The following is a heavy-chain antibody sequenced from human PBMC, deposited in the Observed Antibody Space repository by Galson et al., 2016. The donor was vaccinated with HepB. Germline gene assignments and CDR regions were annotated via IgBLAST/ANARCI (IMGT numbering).Heavy chain of an antibody. Sequence: ETLSLTCTVSGGSISSGYYWGWIRQPPGKGLEWIGSIYYSGTTYYNPSLKSRVTISLDTPKNQFSLKLRSVTAADTAMYYCARHDYDSSGYNWFDPWGQGTLVTVSS. J-gene: IGHJ5*02. CDR2: IYYSGTT. V-gene: IGHV4-39*01. CDR1: GGSISSGYY. CDR3: ARHDYDSSGYNWFDP. D-gene: IGHD3-22*01.